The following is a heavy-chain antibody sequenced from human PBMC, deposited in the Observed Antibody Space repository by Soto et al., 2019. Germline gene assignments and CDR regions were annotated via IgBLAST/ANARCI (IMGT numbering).Heavy chain of an antibody. Sequence: SAKVSCTASGGTFGSDAITWVRQAPGQGLEWVGRVIPIFGTTNYAQNLQGRVTISADKSTLTSYMELHSLTSDATALYYCARDMKDSGYYPNGLDPWGQGTQVTGSS. D-gene: IGHD5-12*01. CDR2: VIPIFGTT. CDR3: ARDMKDSGYYPNGLDP. V-gene: IGHV1-69*06. J-gene: IGHJ5*02. CDR1: GGTFGSDA.